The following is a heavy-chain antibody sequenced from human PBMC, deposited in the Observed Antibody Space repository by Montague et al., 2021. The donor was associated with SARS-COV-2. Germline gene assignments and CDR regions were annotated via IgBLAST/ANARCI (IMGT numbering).Heavy chain of an antibody. CDR1: GASISNSPYY. CDR3: ARGHV. J-gene: IGHJ4*02. CDR2: IFYSGTT. Sequence: SETLSLTCSVSGASISNSPYYWGWIRRPPGRGPEWIGSIFYSGTTYYNPSLMSRVTMSVDTSKNQFSLRMTSVTAADTAVYFCARGHVWGQGVMVTVSS. V-gene: IGHV4-39*07.